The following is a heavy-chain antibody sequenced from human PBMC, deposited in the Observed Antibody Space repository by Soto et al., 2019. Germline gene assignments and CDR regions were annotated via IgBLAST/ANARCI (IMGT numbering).Heavy chain of an antibody. J-gene: IGHJ5*02. CDR1: GFTFSSYW. V-gene: IGHV3-74*01. CDR3: ADPFAVDMVS. Sequence: HPGGSLRLSCAASGFTFSSYWMHWVRQAPGKGLVWVSHINSDGSRTTYADSVKGRFTISRDNAKNKLYLQMNSLRAEDTAVYYCADPFAVDMVSWGQGTLVTVSS. D-gene: IGHD2-2*03. CDR2: INSDGSRT.